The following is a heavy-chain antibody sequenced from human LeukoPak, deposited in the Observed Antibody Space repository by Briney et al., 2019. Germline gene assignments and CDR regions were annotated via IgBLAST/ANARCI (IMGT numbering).Heavy chain of an antibody. CDR2: IRTADDT. Sequence: GGSLRLSCAASGFPFSSYDMHWLRQATGKGLEWVSAIRTADDTYYPGSVKGRFTISRENAKNSLYLQMNSLRAGDTAVYYCARAKSFWSGPSGYYYYGMDVWGQGTTVTVSS. D-gene: IGHD3-3*01. V-gene: IGHV3-13*01. J-gene: IGHJ6*02. CDR3: ARAKSFWSGPSGYYYYGMDV. CDR1: GFPFSSYD.